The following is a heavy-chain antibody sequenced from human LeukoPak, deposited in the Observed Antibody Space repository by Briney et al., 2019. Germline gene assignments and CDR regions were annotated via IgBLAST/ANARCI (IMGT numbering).Heavy chain of an antibody. CDR2: IKQDGSEK. J-gene: IGHJ6*02. CDR3: ARDPGGYSNYGGYYYYYGMDV. Sequence: GGSLRLSCAASGFTFSSYWMSWVRQAPGKGLEWVANIKQDGSEKYYVDPVKGRFTISRDNAKNSLYLQMNSLRAEDTAVYYCARDPGGYSNYGGYYYYYGMDVWGQGTTVTVSS. CDR1: GFTFSSYW. D-gene: IGHD4-11*01. V-gene: IGHV3-7*01.